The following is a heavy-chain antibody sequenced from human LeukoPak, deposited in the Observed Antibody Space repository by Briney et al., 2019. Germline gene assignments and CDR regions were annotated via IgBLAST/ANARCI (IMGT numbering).Heavy chain of an antibody. CDR3: ARHAYCSSTSCPYYYYGMDV. D-gene: IGHD2-2*01. Sequence: SETLSLTCTISGGSISSYYWSWIRQPPGKGLEWIGDIYYSGSTNYNPSLKSRVTISVDTSKNQFSLKLSSVTAADTAVYYCARHAYCSSTSCPYYYYGMDVWGQGTTVTVSS. CDR1: GGSISSYY. V-gene: IGHV4-59*08. J-gene: IGHJ6*02. CDR2: IYYSGST.